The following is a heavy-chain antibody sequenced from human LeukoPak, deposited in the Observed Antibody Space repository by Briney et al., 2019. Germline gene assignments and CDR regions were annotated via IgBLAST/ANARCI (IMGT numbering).Heavy chain of an antibody. Sequence: SETLSLTCAVYGGSFSAYYWTWIRQTPGKGLEWIGEITHSETTHYNPSLKSRVALSVDRTKNQFSLKLSSVTAADTAVYYCARQTGSGLFILPGGQGTLVTVSS. D-gene: IGHD3/OR15-3a*01. J-gene: IGHJ4*02. CDR3: ARQTGSGLFILP. V-gene: IGHV4-34*01. CDR2: ITHSETT. CDR1: GGSFSAYY.